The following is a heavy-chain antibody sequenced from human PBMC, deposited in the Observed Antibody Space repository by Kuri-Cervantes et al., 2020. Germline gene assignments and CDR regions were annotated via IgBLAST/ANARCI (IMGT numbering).Heavy chain of an antibody. J-gene: IGHJ4*02. CDR1: GGSISRSSSYY. CDR2: IYYNGDT. V-gene: IGHV4-39*07. Sequence: SETLSLTCTVSGGSISRSSSYYWGWIRQPPGKGLEWIGTIYYNGDTYYNPSLKSRVTISVDTSKNQFSLKLSSVTAADTAAYYCARGHPYGEHFDYWGQGTLVTVSS. D-gene: IGHD1/OR15-1a*01. CDR3: ARGHPYGEHFDY.